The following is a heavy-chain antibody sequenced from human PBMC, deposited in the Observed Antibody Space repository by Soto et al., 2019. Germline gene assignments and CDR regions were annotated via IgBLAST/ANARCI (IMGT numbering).Heavy chain of an antibody. Sequence: QVQLVESGGGVVQPGRSLRLSCAASGFTFSSYGMHWVRQAPGKGLEWVAVISYDGSNKYYADSVKGRFTSSRDNSKNTLYLQMNSLRAEDTAVYYCAKDRDGSFDSWGQGTLVTVSS. CDR1: GFTFSSYG. CDR2: ISYDGSNK. CDR3: AKDRDGSFDS. J-gene: IGHJ4*02. V-gene: IGHV3-30*18. D-gene: IGHD1-26*01.